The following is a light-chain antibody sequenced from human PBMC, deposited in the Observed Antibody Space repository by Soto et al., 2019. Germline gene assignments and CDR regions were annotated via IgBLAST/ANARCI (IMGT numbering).Light chain of an antibody. V-gene: IGLV1-51*01. CDR2: DNN. CDR1: TSNIGNNL. CDR3: LEWDGCLSAVV. J-gene: IGLJ3*02. Sequence: QSVLTQPPSVSAAPGQKVTISCSGSTSNIGNNLVSWYQHLPVTAPRLLIYDNNKRPSGIPDRFSGSKSGTSATLDITGLVTGVEADYYCLEWDGCLSAVVFGGGTKLTVL.